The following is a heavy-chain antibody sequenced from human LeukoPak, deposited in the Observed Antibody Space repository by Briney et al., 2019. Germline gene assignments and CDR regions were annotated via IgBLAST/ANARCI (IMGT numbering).Heavy chain of an antibody. Sequence: TLSLTCTVSGGSISSGSYYWSWIRQPAGKGLEWIGRIYTSGSTNYNPSLKSRVTISVDTSKNQFSLKLSSVTAADTAVYYCARAPGITIFGVVTSPSMDVWGQGTTVTVS. CDR1: GGSISSGSYY. J-gene: IGHJ6*02. CDR3: ARAPGITIFGVVTSPSMDV. V-gene: IGHV4-61*02. D-gene: IGHD3-3*01. CDR2: IYTSGST.